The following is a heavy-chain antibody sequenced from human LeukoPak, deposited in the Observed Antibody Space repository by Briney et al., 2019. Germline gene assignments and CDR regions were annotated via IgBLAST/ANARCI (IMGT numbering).Heavy chain of an antibody. J-gene: IGHJ6*02. CDR2: INHSGST. CDR3: ARGSIVVVPAATPRYYYYYGMDV. Sequence: PSETLSLTCAVYGGSFSSYYWSWIRQPPGKGLEWIGEINHSGSTNYNPSLKSRVTISVDTSKNQFSLELSSVTAADTAVYYCARGSIVVVPAATPRYYYYYGMDVWGQGTTVTVSS. D-gene: IGHD2-2*01. V-gene: IGHV4-34*01. CDR1: GGSFSSYY.